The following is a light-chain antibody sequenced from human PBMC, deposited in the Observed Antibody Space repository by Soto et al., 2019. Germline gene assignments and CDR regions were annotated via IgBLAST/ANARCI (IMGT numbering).Light chain of an antibody. J-gene: IGLJ1*01. CDR2: EVS. CDR3: SSYTSSSTLGGV. V-gene: IGLV2-14*01. Sequence: QSALTQPASVSGSPGQSITISCTGTSSDVGGYNYVSWYQQHPGKAPNLMIYEVSNRPSGVSNRFSGSKSGNTASLTISGLQAEDEADYYCSSYTSSSTLGGVFGTGTKLTVL. CDR1: SSDVGGYNY.